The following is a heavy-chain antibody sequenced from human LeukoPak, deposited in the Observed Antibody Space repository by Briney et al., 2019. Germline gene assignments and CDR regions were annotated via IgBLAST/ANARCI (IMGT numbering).Heavy chain of an antibody. CDR1: GYSFNVYY. D-gene: IGHD3-16*01. J-gene: IGHJ6*04. CDR2: IKPKSDDT. Sequence: ASVKVSCKASGYSFNVYYIHWVRQAPGQGLEWMGWIKPKSDDTNYGQNFQGRVTMTRDTSISTAYMELSGLRSDDTAVYYCARVDEGGHFSYYGMDAWGKGTTVTVSS. V-gene: IGHV1-2*02. CDR3: ARVDEGGHFSYYGMDA.